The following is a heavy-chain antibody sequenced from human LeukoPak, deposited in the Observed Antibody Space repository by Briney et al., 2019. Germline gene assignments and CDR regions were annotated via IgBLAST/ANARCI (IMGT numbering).Heavy chain of an antibody. D-gene: IGHD3-22*01. J-gene: IGHJ4*02. CDR3: ARSYDSSGYSLFDY. Sequence: ASVKVSCKASGYTFTGYYMHWVRQAPGQGLEWMGWINPNSGGTNYAQKFQGRVTMTRDTSTSTVYMELSSLRSEDTAVYYCARSYDSSGYSLFDYWGQGTLVTVSS. V-gene: IGHV1-2*02. CDR2: INPNSGGT. CDR1: GYTFTGYY.